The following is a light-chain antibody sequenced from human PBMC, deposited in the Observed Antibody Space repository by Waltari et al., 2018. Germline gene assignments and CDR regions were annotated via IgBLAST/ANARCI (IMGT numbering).Light chain of an antibody. CDR3: QTWDTGTHVV. Sequence: QVVLTQSPSASASLGASVKLTCTLSSGHSSYAIAWHQQQPAEGPRSLMKVSSAGSHQKGDWIPDRFSGSSSGTERYLTISSVQSEDEADYYWQTWDTGTHVVFGGGTKLTVL. J-gene: IGLJ2*01. CDR2: VSSAGSH. CDR1: SGHSSYA. V-gene: IGLV4-69*01.